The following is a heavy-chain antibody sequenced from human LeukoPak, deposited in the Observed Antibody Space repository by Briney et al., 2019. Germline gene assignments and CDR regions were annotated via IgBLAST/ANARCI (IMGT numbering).Heavy chain of an antibody. V-gene: IGHV3-30*02. CDR3: ASDYCGGDCPFGAFDI. D-gene: IGHD2-21*02. CDR1: GFTFSSYG. J-gene: IGHJ3*02. Sequence: GGSLRLSCGASGFTFSSYGMHWVRQAPGKGLEWVAFIRYDGSNQHYADSVKGRFTISRDNSKNTLYLQMNSLRAEDTAVYYCASDYCGGDCPFGAFDIWGQGTMVTVSS. CDR2: IRYDGSNQ.